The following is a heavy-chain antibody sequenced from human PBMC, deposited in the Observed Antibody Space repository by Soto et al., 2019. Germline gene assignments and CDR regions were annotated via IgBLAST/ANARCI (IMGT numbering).Heavy chain of an antibody. D-gene: IGHD5-12*01. CDR3: ARAYSGYPNYYYGMDV. CDR2: IIPIFGTA. CDR1: GGTFSSYA. Sequence: SVKVSCKASGGTFSSYAISWVRQAPGQGLEWMGGIIPIFGTANYAQKFQGRVTITADESTSTAYMELSSLRSEDTAVYYCARAYSGYPNYYYGMDVWGQGTTVTVSS. V-gene: IGHV1-69*13. J-gene: IGHJ6*02.